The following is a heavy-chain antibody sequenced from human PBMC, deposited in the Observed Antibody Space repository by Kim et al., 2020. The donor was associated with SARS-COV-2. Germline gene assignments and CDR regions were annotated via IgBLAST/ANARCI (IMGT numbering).Heavy chain of an antibody. CDR2: IKQDGSEK. CDR3: ARDPLGARSRDGSQD. D-gene: IGHD2-2*01. V-gene: IGHV3-7*01. Sequence: GGSLRLSCAASGFTFSSYWMSWVRQAPGKGLEWVANIKQDGSEKYYVDSVKGRFTISRDNAKNSLYLQMNSLRAEDTAVYYCARDPLGARSRDGSQDWGQGTLVTVSS. J-gene: IGHJ4*02. CDR1: GFTFSSYW.